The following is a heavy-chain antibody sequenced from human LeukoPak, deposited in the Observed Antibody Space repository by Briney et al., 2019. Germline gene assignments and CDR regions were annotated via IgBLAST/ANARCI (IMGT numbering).Heavy chain of an antibody. J-gene: IGHJ4*02. CDR2: INPNSGGT. Sequence: ASVKVSCKASGYTFTCYYMHWVRQAPGQGQEWMGRINPNSGGTNYAQKFQGRVTMTRDTSISTAYMELSRLRSDDTAVYYCARDLPVYYYDSSGYLSDYWGQGTLVTVSS. D-gene: IGHD3-22*01. CDR1: GYTFTCYY. V-gene: IGHV1-2*06. CDR3: ARDLPVYYYDSSGYLSDY.